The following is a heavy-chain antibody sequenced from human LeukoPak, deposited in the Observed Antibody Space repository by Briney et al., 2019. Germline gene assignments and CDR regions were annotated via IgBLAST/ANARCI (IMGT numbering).Heavy chain of an antibody. D-gene: IGHD1-26*01. V-gene: IGHV4-59*01. CDR3: ARANGSYSPWRP. Sequence: SETLSLTCTVSGGSISGYYWSWIRQPPGKGLEWIGNIYYSGNTNYNPSLRSRVTIFLDTSRNQFSLKVSSVTEADTAVYYSARANGSYSPWRPWGQGTLVTVSS. CDR2: IYYSGNT. CDR1: GGSISGYY. J-gene: IGHJ5*02.